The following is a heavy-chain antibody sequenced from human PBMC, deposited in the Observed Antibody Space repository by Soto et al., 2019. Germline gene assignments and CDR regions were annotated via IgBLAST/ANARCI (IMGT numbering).Heavy chain of an antibody. J-gene: IGHJ4*02. CDR2: ISWNGAAT. V-gene: IGHV3-9*01. CDR3: ANHPLYDSGFDC. CDR1: GFTFDDYS. D-gene: IGHD3-10*01. Sequence: DVQLVESGGGLVQPGGSLRLSCAASGFTFDDYSIHWVRQAPGKGLEWVSGISWNGAATGYMNSVKGRFSISRDNTKNTLSLQMTSLRSEDTVVYYCANHPLYDSGFDCWGQGTLVTVSS.